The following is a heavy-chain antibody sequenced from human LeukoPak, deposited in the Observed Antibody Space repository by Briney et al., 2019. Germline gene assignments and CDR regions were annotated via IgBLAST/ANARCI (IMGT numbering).Heavy chain of an antibody. CDR3: ASNRRDGYNYYFDY. D-gene: IGHD5-24*01. J-gene: IGHJ4*02. Sequence: SSVKVSCKASGGTFSSYAISWVPQAPGQGLEWIGGIIAIFGTANYEQKVQGRVTITTEESTSTAYMELSILRSEGTAVYYCASNRRDGYNYYFDYWGQGTLVTVSS. CDR2: IIAIFGTA. V-gene: IGHV1-69*05. CDR1: GGTFSSYA.